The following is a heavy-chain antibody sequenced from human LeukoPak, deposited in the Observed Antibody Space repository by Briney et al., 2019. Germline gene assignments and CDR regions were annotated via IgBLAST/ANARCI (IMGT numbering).Heavy chain of an antibody. Sequence: PSETLSLTCAVYGGSFSGYYWSWIRQPPGKGLEWIGEINHSGSTNYNPSLKSRVTISVDTSKNQFSLKLSSVTAADTAVYYCARWDYGPGSYQPHYYYYYGMDVWGQGTTVTVSS. CDR1: GGSFSGYY. CDR3: ARWDYGPGSYQPHYYYYYGMDV. D-gene: IGHD3-10*01. J-gene: IGHJ6*02. V-gene: IGHV4-34*01. CDR2: INHSGST.